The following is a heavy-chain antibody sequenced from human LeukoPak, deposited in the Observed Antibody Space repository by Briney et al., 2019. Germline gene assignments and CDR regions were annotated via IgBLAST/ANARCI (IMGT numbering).Heavy chain of an antibody. J-gene: IGHJ4*02. V-gene: IGHV3-30*02. CDR1: GFTFSSYG. CDR2: ISYDGSSK. CDR3: ATSPVYSYGHPYYFDY. Sequence: GGSLRLSCAASGFTFSSYGMHWVRQAPGKGLEWVAFISYDGSSKYSADSVKGRFTISRDNAKNSLYLQMNSLRAEDTAVYYCATSPVYSYGHPYYFDYWGQGTLVTVSS. D-gene: IGHD5-18*01.